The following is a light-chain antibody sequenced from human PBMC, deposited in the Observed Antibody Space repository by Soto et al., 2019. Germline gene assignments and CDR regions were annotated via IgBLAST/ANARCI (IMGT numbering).Light chain of an antibody. Sequence: EIVITQTPATLSVSPGERATLSCRASQSVSSSLAWYQQKPGQAPRLVIYGASTRATGIPARFSGSGSGTEFTLTISSLQSEDFAVYYCQHYNNWPPWTFGQGTKVEI. J-gene: IGKJ1*01. CDR1: QSVSSS. V-gene: IGKV3-15*01. CDR3: QHYNNWPPWT. CDR2: GAS.